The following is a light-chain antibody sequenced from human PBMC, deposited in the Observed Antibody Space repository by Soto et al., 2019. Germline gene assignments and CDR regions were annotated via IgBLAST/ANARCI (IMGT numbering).Light chain of an antibody. Sequence: QSVPTQPPSVSGAPGQRVIVSCTGSTSNIGAGYDVHWYQQLPGTSPKLLIFANSNRPSGVPDRFSASRSGSSASLTITGLQAEDEADYYCQSYDTSLSGSYVLGSGTKVTVL. J-gene: IGLJ1*01. V-gene: IGLV1-40*01. CDR2: ANS. CDR3: QSYDTSLSGSYV. CDR1: TSNIGAGYD.